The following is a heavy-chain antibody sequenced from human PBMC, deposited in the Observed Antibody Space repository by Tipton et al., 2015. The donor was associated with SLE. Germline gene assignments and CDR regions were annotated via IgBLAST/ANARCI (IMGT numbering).Heavy chain of an antibody. D-gene: IGHD6-6*01. J-gene: IGHJ5*02. V-gene: IGHV4-39*07. Sequence: TLSLTCTVSGGSISSSSYYWGWIRQPPGKGLEWIGSIYYSGSTYYNPSLKSRLTMSVDTSKNQFYLKLSSVTDADTGVYYCAKDFSSSPGWFDPWGQGTLVTVSS. CDR1: GGSISSSSYY. CDR3: AKDFSSSPGWFDP. CDR2: IYYSGST.